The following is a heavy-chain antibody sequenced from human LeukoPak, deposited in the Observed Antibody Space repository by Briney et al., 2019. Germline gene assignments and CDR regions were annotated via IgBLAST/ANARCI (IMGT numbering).Heavy chain of an antibody. J-gene: IGHJ4*02. V-gene: IGHV4-61*02. CDR2: TYTSGST. Sequence: PSETLSLTCTVSGGSISSGSYYWSWIRQPAGKGLEWIGRTYTSGSTNYNPSLKSRVTISVDTSKNQFSLKLSSVTAADTAVYYCARESHYYYDSSGYYVDYWGQGTLVTVSS. CDR1: GGSISSGSYY. D-gene: IGHD3-22*01. CDR3: ARESHYYYDSSGYYVDY.